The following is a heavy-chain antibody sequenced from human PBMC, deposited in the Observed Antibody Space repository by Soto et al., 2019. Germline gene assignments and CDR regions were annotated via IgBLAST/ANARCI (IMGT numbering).Heavy chain of an antibody. J-gene: IGHJ5*02. CDR3: VREVVVAATGWFDP. V-gene: IGHV1-69*12. CDR1: GGTFSSYA. D-gene: IGHD2-15*01. CDR2: IIPIFGTA. Sequence: QVQLVQSGAEVKKPGSSVKVSCKASGGTFSSYAISWVRQAPGQGLEWMGGIIPIFGTANYAQKFQGRVTITADESTSTAWMARSSLRSEDKAVYYCVREVVVAATGWFDPWGQGSRVTVSS.